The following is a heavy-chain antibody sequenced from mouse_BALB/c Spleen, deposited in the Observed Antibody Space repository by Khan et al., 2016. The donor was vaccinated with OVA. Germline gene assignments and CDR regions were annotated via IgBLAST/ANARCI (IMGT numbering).Heavy chain of an antibody. J-gene: IGHJ2*01. V-gene: IGHV3-2*02. CDR3: ARGNSYGYYFDY. CDR1: GYSITSGYA. D-gene: IGHD1-1*01. Sequence: EVQLQESGPGLVKPSQSLSLTCTVTGYSITSGYAWNWIRQFPGNKLEWMGYISYSGGTSYNPSLKSRISLTRDTSKNQFFLQLNSVTTEDTATYYCARGNSYGYYFDYWGQGTTLTVSS. CDR2: ISYSGGT.